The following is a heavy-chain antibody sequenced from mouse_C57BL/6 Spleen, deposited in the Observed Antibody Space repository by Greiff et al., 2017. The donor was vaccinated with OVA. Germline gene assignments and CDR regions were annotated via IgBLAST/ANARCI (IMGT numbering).Heavy chain of an antibody. CDR1: GFSLTSYA. CDR3: AREGI. Sequence: QVQLKQSGPGLVQPSQSLSITCTVSGFSLTSYAVHWIRQSPGKGLEWLGVIWSGGSTDYNAAFISRLSISKDNSKSQVFFKMNSLQADDTGIYYCAREGIWGTGTTVTVSS. J-gene: IGHJ1*03. V-gene: IGHV2-2*01. CDR2: IWSGGST.